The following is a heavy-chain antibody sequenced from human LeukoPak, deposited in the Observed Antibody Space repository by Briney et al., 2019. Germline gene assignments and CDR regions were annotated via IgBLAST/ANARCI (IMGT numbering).Heavy chain of an antibody. CDR3: ARGFRGYSYGCADY. J-gene: IGHJ4*02. V-gene: IGHV3-48*04. CDR1: GFTFSSYS. CDR2: ISSSSSTI. Sequence: GGSLRLSRAASGFTFSSYSMNWVRQAPGKGLEWVSYISSSSSTIYYADSVKGRFTISRDNAKNSLYLQMNSLRAEDTAVYYCARGFRGYSYGCADYWGQGTLVTVSS. D-gene: IGHD5-18*01.